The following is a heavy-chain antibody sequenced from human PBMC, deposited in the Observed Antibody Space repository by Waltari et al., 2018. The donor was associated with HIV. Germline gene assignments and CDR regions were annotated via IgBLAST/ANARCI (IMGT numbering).Heavy chain of an antibody. D-gene: IGHD1-26*01. CDR1: GYTFSDYA. CDR3: TRETKYSGEHYPFEY. Sequence: QVQLVESGGGGVQPGRSLRLSCAASGYTFSDYALHWVRQAPGKGLEWVAFISYDGRKNHDTDAVRGRFTISRDDSKNTLYLQMNSLRPEDTAVYYCTRETKYSGEHYPFEYWGQGTLVTVSS. V-gene: IGHV3-30*04. CDR2: ISYDGRKN. J-gene: IGHJ4*02.